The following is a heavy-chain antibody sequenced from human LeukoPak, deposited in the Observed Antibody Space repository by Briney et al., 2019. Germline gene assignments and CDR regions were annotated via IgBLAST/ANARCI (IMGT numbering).Heavy chain of an antibody. J-gene: IGHJ4*02. Sequence: ASVKVSCKASGYTFTGYYMHWVRQAPGKGFERMGWINPNSGDTNYAQNFQGRVTMTRDTSISTAHMELSRLRSDDTAVYYCARANPLYCSSTTCLFDYWGQGTLVTVSS. CDR1: GYTFTGYY. CDR2: INPNSGDT. D-gene: IGHD2-2*01. CDR3: ARANPLYCSSTTCLFDY. V-gene: IGHV1-2*02.